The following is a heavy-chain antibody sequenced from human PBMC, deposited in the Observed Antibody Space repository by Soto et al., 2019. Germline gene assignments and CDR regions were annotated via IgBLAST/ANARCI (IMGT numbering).Heavy chain of an antibody. CDR2: IYYSGST. CDR3: AREAIQLWAPGLYSYYGVQV. V-gene: IGHV4-59*01. Sequence: PSETLSLTCTVSGGSISSYYWSWIRQPPGKGLEWIGYIYYSGSTNYNPSPKSRVTISVDTSKNQFSLKLSSVTAADTAVYYCAREAIQLWAPGLYSYYGVQVWGQGTTVTVAS. CDR1: GGSISSYY. J-gene: IGHJ6*02. D-gene: IGHD5-18*01.